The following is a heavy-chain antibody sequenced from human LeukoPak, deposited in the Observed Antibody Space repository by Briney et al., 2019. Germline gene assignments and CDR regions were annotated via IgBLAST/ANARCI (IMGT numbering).Heavy chain of an antibody. CDR1: GASMRSETHY. J-gene: IGHJ4*02. D-gene: IGHD3-10*01. CDR3: ARHYGP. V-gene: IGHV4-39*01. Sequence: SETLSLTCNVSGASMRSETHYWSWLRQHPGKGPEWIAYIYYTAGAYYNPSLESRVTISVDTSKNQFSLKLNSVTATDTAVYYCARHYGPWGQGTLVTVSS. CDR2: IYYTAGA.